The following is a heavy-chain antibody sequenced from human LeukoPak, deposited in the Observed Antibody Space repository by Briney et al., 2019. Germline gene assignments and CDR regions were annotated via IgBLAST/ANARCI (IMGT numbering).Heavy chain of an antibody. J-gene: IGHJ4*02. Sequence: ASVKVSCKPSGYTFTSYDINWVRQATGQELEWMGWMNPNSGNTGYAQKFQGRVTMTRNTSISTAYMELSSLRSEDTAVYYCARGWEGSFPLDYWGQGTLVTVSS. D-gene: IGHD1-26*01. CDR2: MNPNSGNT. CDR3: ARGWEGSFPLDY. CDR1: GYTFTSYD. V-gene: IGHV1-8*01.